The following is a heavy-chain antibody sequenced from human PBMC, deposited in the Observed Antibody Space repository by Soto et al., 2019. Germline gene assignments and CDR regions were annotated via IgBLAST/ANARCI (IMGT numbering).Heavy chain of an antibody. CDR2: IYPGDSDT. CDR1: GYSFSTYW. D-gene: IGHD2-8*02. Sequence: GESLKISCTGSGYSFSTYWIAWVRQMPGKGLEWMGIIYPGDSDTRYSPSFLGQVTISADKSIKTTYLQWSSLKASDTAIYFCASSVLVTSTMNYFDLWGQGTLVTVSS. J-gene: IGHJ4*02. CDR3: ASSVLVTSTMNYFDL. V-gene: IGHV5-51*01.